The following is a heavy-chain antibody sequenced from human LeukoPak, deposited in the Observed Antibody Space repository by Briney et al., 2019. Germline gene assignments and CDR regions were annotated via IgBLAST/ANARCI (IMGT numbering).Heavy chain of an antibody. D-gene: IGHD3-22*01. Sequence: GGSLRLSCAASGFTFDHYTMSWVRQAPGKGLEWVANIKQDGSEKYYVDSVKGRFTISRDNAKNSLYLQMNSLRAEDTAVYYCARTDYYYDSSGYDYWGQGTLVTVSS. V-gene: IGHV3-7*01. CDR3: ARTDYYYDSSGYDY. J-gene: IGHJ4*02. CDR1: GFTFDHYT. CDR2: IKQDGSEK.